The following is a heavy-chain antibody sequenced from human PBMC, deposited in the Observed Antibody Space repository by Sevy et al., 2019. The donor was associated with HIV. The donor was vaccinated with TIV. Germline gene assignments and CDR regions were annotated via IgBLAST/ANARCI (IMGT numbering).Heavy chain of an antibody. J-gene: IGHJ4*02. D-gene: IGHD3-10*01. V-gene: IGHV3-11*01. Sequence: GESLKISCAASGFTFSDYSMSWIRQAPGKGLEWVSYIRSSNTIYYADSVKGRFTISRDNAKNSLYLQMNRLGAEDPAFYFCARDFKGAGNYYRKYYLDYWGQGTLVTVSS. CDR1: GFTFSDYS. CDR2: IRSSNTI. CDR3: ARDFKGAGNYYRKYYLDY.